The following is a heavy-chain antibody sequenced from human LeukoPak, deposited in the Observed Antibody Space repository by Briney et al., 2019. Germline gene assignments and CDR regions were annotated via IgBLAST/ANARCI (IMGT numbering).Heavy chain of an antibody. CDR2: IYYSGTT. Sequence: SETLSLTCSVSGGSISNYYWNWIRQPPGKGLEWIGYIYYSGTTNYNPSLKSRVTISVDTSKNQCSLKLSSVSAADTAAYYCARANAFDIWGQGTMVTVSS. J-gene: IGHJ3*02. CDR1: GGSISNYY. V-gene: IGHV4-59*01. CDR3: ARANAFDI.